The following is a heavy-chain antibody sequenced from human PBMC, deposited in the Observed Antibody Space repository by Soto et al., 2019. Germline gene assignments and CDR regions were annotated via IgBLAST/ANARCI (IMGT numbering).Heavy chain of an antibody. V-gene: IGHV1-18*04. J-gene: IGHJ4*01. D-gene: IGHD3-10*01. Sequence: QVQLVQSGAEVQKPGASVKVSCKASGYTFTTYDISWVRQAPGQGLEWMGWISGNNGNTNYAQKLQGRVTMTRDTSTSTAYMDLRSLRSDDTAVYYCARRGSGSGFDYWCHGPLVTVSS. CDR3: ARRGSGSGFDY. CDR1: GYTFTTYD. CDR2: ISGNNGNT.